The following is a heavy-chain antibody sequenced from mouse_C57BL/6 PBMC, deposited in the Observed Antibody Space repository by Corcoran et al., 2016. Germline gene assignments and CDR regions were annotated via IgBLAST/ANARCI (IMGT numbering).Heavy chain of an antibody. CDR3: ARRDYDYDSDWYFDV. J-gene: IGHJ1*03. CDR1: GYTFTTYG. V-gene: IGHV9-3*01. Sequence: QIELVQSGPELKKPGATVKISCKASGYTFTTYGMSWVKQAPGKGLKWMGWINTYSGVPTYVDDFKGRFAFSLETSASTAYLQINNLKNEDTATYFCARRDYDYDSDWYFDVWGTGTTVTVSS. D-gene: IGHD2-4*01. CDR2: INTYSGVP.